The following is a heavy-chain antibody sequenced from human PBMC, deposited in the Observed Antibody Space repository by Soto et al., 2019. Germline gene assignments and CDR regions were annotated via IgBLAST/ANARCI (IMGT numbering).Heavy chain of an antibody. Sequence: QVQLIQSGAEVMRPGSSVKLSCKASGGTFSNFAINWVRQAPGQGLEWMGGIIPIFGTAIYAQRFQGRVTITADESANTAYMELKSLRSDDTAMYYYDSPYYSDSSGYISNDGVDVWGQGTTVTVSS. D-gene: IGHD3-22*01. CDR3: DSPYYSDSSGYISNDGVDV. V-gene: IGHV1-69*01. J-gene: IGHJ3*01. CDR1: GGTFSNFA. CDR2: IIPIFGTA.